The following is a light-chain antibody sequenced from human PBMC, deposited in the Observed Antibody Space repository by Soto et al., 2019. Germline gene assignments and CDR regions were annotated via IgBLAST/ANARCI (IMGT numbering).Light chain of an antibody. CDR2: DSS. Sequence: EIVLTQSPATLSLSPGERASLSCRASQSVTTYLAWYQQKPGQAPRLLIYDSSNRATGIPAMFSGSGSGTDFTLTISSLASEDFAVYYCQQRVNRVTFGGETKVDIK. V-gene: IGKV3-11*01. CDR1: QSVTTY. J-gene: IGKJ4*01. CDR3: QQRVNRVT.